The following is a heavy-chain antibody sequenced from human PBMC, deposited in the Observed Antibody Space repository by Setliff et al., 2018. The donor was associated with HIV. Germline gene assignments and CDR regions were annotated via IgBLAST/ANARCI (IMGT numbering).Heavy chain of an antibody. D-gene: IGHD2-15*01. J-gene: IGHJ4*02. V-gene: IGHV3-30*02. Sequence: GGSLRLSCAASGFTFSSYGMHWVRQGPGKGLEWVAFIRHNGRNQYYAESVKGRFTISRDNSKNTVYLQMNSLRIEDTAVYYCARDFSWATDSWGQGTLVTVSS. CDR2: IRHNGRNQ. CDR1: GFTFSSYG. CDR3: ARDFSWATDS.